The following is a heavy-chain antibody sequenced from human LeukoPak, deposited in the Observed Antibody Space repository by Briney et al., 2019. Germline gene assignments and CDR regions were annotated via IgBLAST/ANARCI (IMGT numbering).Heavy chain of an antibody. CDR3: ARDHPSDFGYFDS. Sequence: GGSLRLSCAASGVTFSSYSMNWVRQAPGRGLEWVSSISSSSSYIYYADSVKGRFTISRDNAKNSLYLQMNSLRAEDTAVYYCARDHPSDFGYFDSWGQRTLVTVSS. V-gene: IGHV3-21*01. CDR1: GVTFSSYS. D-gene: IGHD3-10*01. CDR2: ISSSSSYI. J-gene: IGHJ4*02.